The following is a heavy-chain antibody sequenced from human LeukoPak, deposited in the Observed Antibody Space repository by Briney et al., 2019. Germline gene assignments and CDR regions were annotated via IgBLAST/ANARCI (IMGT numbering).Heavy chain of an antibody. J-gene: IGHJ5*02. V-gene: IGHV1-18*01. CDR3: ARAYLGYCSSTSCRPDWFDP. CDR2: ISAYNGNT. D-gene: IGHD2-2*01. Sequence: ASVKVSCKASGYTFTSYGFSWVRQAPGQGLEWMGWISAYNGNTNYAQKLQGRVTMTTDTSTSTAYMELRSLRSDDTAVYYCARAYLGYCSSTSCRPDWFDPWGQGTLVTVSS. CDR1: GYTFTSYG.